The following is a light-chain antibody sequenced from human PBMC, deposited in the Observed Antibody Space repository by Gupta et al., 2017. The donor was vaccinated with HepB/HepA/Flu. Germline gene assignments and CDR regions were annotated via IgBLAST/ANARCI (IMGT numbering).Light chain of an antibody. J-gene: IGLJ2*01. Sequence: QSVLTQPPSVSGAPGQRVTISCTGSRSNIGAGYDVHWYQQLPGTAPKLLVYGDNNRPSGAPDRFSGSESGASASLAITGLLGEDEADYYCQSYDSSLNGLVFGGGTKLTVL. CDR1: RSNIGAGYD. CDR3: QSYDSSLNGLV. CDR2: GDN. V-gene: IGLV1-40*01.